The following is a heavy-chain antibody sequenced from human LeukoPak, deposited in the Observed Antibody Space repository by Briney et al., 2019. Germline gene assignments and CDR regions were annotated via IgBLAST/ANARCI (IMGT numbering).Heavy chain of an antibody. Sequence: GGSLRLSCAASGITFSYYWIHCVRPLPGKGPMWVSRINSPWTTTTYGDSVKGRFALSRENAKNTLYLQMNSLIPDDTAVYYCAKGRQQWWTFDALDIWGQGTMVTVSS. CDR3: AKGRQQWWTFDALDI. V-gene: IGHV3-74*01. J-gene: IGHJ3*02. D-gene: IGHD5-18*01. CDR1: GITFSYYW. CDR2: INSPWTTT.